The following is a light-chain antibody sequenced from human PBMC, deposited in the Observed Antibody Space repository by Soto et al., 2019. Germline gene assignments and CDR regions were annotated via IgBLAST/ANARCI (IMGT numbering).Light chain of an antibody. J-gene: IGKJ2*01. CDR2: AAS. V-gene: IGKV1-39*01. CDR3: QQSHSTPYT. Sequence: DIQMTQSPSSLSASVGDRVTITCRASRGISNYLNWYQQKPGKAPNLLIYAASSVQSGVPSRFRGSASGTDCTLTISSLQPEDFATYYCQQSHSTPYTFGQGTKLEIK. CDR1: RGISNY.